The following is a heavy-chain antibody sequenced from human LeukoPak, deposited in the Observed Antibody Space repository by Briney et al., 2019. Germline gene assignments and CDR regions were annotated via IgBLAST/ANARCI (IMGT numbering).Heavy chain of an antibody. V-gene: IGHV1-2*06. D-gene: IGHD4-17*01. J-gene: IGHJ4*02. CDR2: INPNTGGT. CDR1: GYIFTGYY. CDR3: AISRDYGDYYFDS. Sequence: ASVKVSCKASGYIFTGYYLHWVRQALGQGLEWMGRINPNTGGTDYAQEFQGRVTMTRDTSISTAYMEVSRLTSDDAAVYFCAISRDYGDYYFDSWGQGTLVTVSS.